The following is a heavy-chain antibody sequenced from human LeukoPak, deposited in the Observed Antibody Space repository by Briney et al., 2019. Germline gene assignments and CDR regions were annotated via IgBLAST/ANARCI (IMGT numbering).Heavy chain of an antibody. CDR1: GGSISSGFYY. Sequence: SQTLSLTCTVSGGSISSGFYYWNWIRQPAGKGLEWIGRIYASGSTYYNPSLKSRVTISVDTSKNQFSLRLTSVNAADAAIYYCARDDGNDGTGTYYYYYMDVWGKGTTVTVSS. CDR3: ARDDGNDGTGTYYYYYMDV. D-gene: IGHD3-22*01. CDR2: IYASGST. J-gene: IGHJ6*03. V-gene: IGHV4-61*02.